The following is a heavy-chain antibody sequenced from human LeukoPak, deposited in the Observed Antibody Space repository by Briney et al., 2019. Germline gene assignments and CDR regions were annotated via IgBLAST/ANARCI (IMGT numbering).Heavy chain of an antibody. CDR1: GGSISSGGYS. CDR2: IYYSGST. D-gene: IGHD3-22*01. J-gene: IGHJ4*02. Sequence: NPSQTLSLTCTVSGGSISSGGYSWSWIRQHPGKGLEWIGYIYYSGSTYYNPSLKSRVTISVDTSKNQFSLKLSSVTAADTAVYYCARVGASTNYYDSSGYYYWGQGTLVTVSS. V-gene: IGHV4-31*03. CDR3: ARVGASTNYYDSSGYYY.